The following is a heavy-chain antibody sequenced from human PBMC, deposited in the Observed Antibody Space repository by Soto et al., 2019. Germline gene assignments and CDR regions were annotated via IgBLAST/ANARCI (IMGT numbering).Heavy chain of an antibody. Sequence: QVQLQQWGAGLLKPSETLSLTCAVYGGSFSGYYWSWIRQPPGKGLEWIGEINHSGSTNYNPSLKSRVTTSVDTSKNQFSLKVSSVTAADTAVYYCASPRAYGGGDCYSDSPFDYWGQGTLVTVSS. V-gene: IGHV4-34*01. CDR3: ASPRAYGGGDCYSDSPFDY. D-gene: IGHD2-21*02. CDR2: INHSGST. CDR1: GGSFSGYY. J-gene: IGHJ4*02.